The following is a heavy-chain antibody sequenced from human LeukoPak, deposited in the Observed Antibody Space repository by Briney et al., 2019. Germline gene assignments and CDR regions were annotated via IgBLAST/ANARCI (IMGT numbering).Heavy chain of an antibody. D-gene: IGHD6-19*01. CDR1: GLTFSSYA. Sequence: GGSLRLSCAASGLTFSSYAMSWVRQAPGKGLEWVSAISGSGGSTYYADSVKGRFTISRDNSKNTLYLQMNSLRAEDTAVYYCAKEGGIAVAGWYFDLWXXGTXVTVSS. CDR2: ISGSGGST. J-gene: IGHJ2*01. CDR3: AKEGGIAVAGWYFDL. V-gene: IGHV3-23*01.